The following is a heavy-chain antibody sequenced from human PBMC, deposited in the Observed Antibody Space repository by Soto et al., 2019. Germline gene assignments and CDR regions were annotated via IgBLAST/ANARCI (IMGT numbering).Heavy chain of an antibody. D-gene: IGHD3-10*01. J-gene: IGHJ1*01. CDR3: ARGSGQRFSSPRQAGGFHFQH. CDR1: GGSFSGYY. CDR2: INHSGST. Sequence: SETLSLTCAVYGGSFSGYYWSWIRQPPGKGLEWIGEINHSGSTNYNPSLKSRVTISVDTSKNQFSLKLSSVTAADTAVYYCARGSGQRFSSPRQAGGFHFQHWGQGTLVTVSS. V-gene: IGHV4-34*01.